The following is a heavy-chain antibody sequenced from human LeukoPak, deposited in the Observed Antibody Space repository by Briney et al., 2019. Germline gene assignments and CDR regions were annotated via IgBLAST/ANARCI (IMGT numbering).Heavy chain of an antibody. J-gene: IGHJ4*02. CDR2: INPNSGGT. V-gene: IGHV1-2*04. CDR3: ARGGPYYDSSRASDLNY. D-gene: IGHD3-22*01. CDR1: GYTFTDYY. Sequence: ASVKGSCKASGYTFTDYYMQWVRQAPGQGLEWMGWINPNSGGTHYVQRFQGWVTMTRDTSISTAYMELSRLTSDDTAVYYCARGGPYYDSSRASDLNYWGQGTLVTVSS.